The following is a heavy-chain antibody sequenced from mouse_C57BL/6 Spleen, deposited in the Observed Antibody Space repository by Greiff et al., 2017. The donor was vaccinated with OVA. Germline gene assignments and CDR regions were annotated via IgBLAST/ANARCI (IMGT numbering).Heavy chain of an antibody. Sequence: EVKLMESGPELVKPGASVKIPCKASGYTFTDYNMDWVKQSHGKSLEWIGDINPNNGGTIYNQKFKGKATLTVDKSSSTAYMELRSLTSEDTAVYYCARTSYSNYVYWYFDVWGTGTTVTVSS. D-gene: IGHD2-5*01. CDR2: INPNNGGT. J-gene: IGHJ1*03. CDR3: ARTSYSNYVYWYFDV. V-gene: IGHV1-18*01. CDR1: GYTFTDYN.